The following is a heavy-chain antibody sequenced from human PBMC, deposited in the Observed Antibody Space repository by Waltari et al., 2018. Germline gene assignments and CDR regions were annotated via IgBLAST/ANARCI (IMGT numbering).Heavy chain of an antibody. D-gene: IGHD4-4*01. V-gene: IGHV4-61*02. Sequence: QVQLQESGPGLVKPSQTLSLTCTVSGGSISSGSYYWSWIRQPAGKGLEWIGRIYTSGSTNYNPSLKSRVTISVDTSKNQFSLMLSSVTAADTAVYYCARLSWTTMTAFDYWGQGTLVTVSS. CDR1: GGSISSGSYY. CDR3: ARLSWTTMTAFDY. J-gene: IGHJ4*02. CDR2: IYTSGST.